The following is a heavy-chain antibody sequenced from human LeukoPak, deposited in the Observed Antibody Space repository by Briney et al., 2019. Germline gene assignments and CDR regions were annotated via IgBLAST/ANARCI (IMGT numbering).Heavy chain of an antibody. J-gene: IGHJ4*02. Sequence: ASVKVSCKVSGYTLTELPIHWVRQAPGKGLEWMGGFDPDDGETVYAQMFQGRVTMTEDASSDTASMELSSLRSEDTAVYYCATGTSGSYYVGIVRPIDYWGQGTLVTVSS. CDR1: GYTLTELP. CDR3: ATGTSGSYYVGIVRPIDY. CDR2: FDPDDGET. V-gene: IGHV1-24*01. D-gene: IGHD1-26*01.